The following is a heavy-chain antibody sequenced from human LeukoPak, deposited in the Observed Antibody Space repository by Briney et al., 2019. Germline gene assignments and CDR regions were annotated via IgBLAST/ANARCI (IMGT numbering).Heavy chain of an antibody. Sequence: SQTLSLTCVISGDSVTSNTAAWNWIRQSPSRGLEWLGRIYYRSQWYDDYAESVKSRIIINPDTSMNQFSLQMNSVTPEDTAVYYCARDHTVTTLFDYWGQGTLVTVSS. CDR3: ARDHTVTTLFDY. CDR1: GDSVTSNTAA. J-gene: IGHJ4*02. V-gene: IGHV6-1*01. D-gene: IGHD4-17*01. CDR2: IYYRSQWYD.